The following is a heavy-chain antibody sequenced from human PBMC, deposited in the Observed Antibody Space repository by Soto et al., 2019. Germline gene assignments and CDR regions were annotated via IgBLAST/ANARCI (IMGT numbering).Heavy chain of an antibody. J-gene: IGHJ6*02. V-gene: IGHV3-30*18. CDR2: ISYDGSNK. CDR3: AKDVSYSSSWATLYYYYYGMDV. Sequence: GGSLRLSCAASGFTFSSYGMHWVRQAPGKGLEWVAVISYDGSNKYYADSVKGRFTISRDNSKNTLYLQMNSLRAEDTAVYYCAKDVSYSSSWATLYYYYYGMDVWGQGTTVTVSS. D-gene: IGHD6-13*01. CDR1: GFTFSSYG.